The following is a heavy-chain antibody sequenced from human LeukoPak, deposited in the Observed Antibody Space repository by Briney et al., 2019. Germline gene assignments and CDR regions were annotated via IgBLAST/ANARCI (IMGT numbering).Heavy chain of an antibody. CDR1: GYSISSGYY. J-gene: IGHJ4*02. CDR2: IYTSGST. V-gene: IGHV4-61*02. Sequence: SETLSLTCTVSGYSISSGYYWSWIRQPAGKGLEWIGRIYTSGSTNYNPSLKSRVTISVDTSKNQFSLKLSSVTAADTALYYCARGSGYSYNEYFFDNWGQGTLVTVSS. D-gene: IGHD5-18*01. CDR3: ARGSGYSYNEYFFDN.